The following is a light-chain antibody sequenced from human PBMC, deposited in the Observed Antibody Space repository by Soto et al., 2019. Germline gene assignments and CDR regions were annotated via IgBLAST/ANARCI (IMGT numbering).Light chain of an antibody. V-gene: IGKV1-33*01. Sequence: DIQMTQSPSSLSASVGDRVTITCQASQDISNYLNWYQQKPGKAPKLLIYDASTLETGVPSRFSGSGSGTDFTFTISSLQPEDIATYYCQQYDNRPPTFGGGTKVEIK. J-gene: IGKJ4*01. CDR2: DAS. CDR3: QQYDNRPPT. CDR1: QDISNY.